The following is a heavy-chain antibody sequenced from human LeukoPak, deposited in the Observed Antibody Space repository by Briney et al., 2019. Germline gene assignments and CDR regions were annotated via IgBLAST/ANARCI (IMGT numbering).Heavy chain of an antibody. CDR1: GFTFRSYD. CDR2: LSGSGDST. V-gene: IGHV3-23*01. CDR3: AKEVWSAMYYFDF. D-gene: IGHD2-2*01. Sequence: GGSLRLSCAASGFTFRSYDMSWVRQAPGKGLEWVSTLSGSGDSTYYADSVKGRFTISRDNSKNTLFLQMNSMRAEDTAVYYCAKEVWSAMYYFDFWGQGTLVTVSS. J-gene: IGHJ4*02.